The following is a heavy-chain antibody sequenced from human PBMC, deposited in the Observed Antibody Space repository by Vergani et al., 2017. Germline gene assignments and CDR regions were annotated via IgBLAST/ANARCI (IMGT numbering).Heavy chain of an antibody. CDR1: GFTFSSYG. CDR2: ISYDGSNK. J-gene: IGHJ4*02. V-gene: IGHV3-30*03. D-gene: IGHD5-12*01. CDR3: ARGLDIVATIFYY. Sequence: QVQLVESGGGVVQPGRSLRLSCAASGFTFSSYGMHWVRQAPGKGLEWVAVISYDGSNKYYADSVKGRFTISRDNSKNTLYLQMNSLRAEDTAVYYCARGLDIVATIFYYWGQGTLVTVSS.